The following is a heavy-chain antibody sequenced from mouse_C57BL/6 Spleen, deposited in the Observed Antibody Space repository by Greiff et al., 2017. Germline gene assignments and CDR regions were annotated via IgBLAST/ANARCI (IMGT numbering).Heavy chain of an antibody. Sequence: EVQLVESGGGLVKPGGSLKLSCAASGFTFSSYTMSWVRQTPEKRLEWVATISGGGGNTYYPDSVKGRFTISRDNAKNTLYLQMSSLRSEDTALYYCARSYDGYYLWYFDVWGTGTTVTVSS. D-gene: IGHD2-3*01. J-gene: IGHJ1*03. V-gene: IGHV5-9*01. CDR1: GFTFSSYT. CDR3: ARSYDGYYLWYFDV. CDR2: ISGGGGNT.